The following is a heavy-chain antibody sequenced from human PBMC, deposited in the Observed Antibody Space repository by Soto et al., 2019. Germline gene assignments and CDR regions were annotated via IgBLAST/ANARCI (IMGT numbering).Heavy chain of an antibody. Sequence: KPSETLSLTCTVSGGSISSGDYYWSWIRQPPGKGLEWIGYIYYSGSTYYNPSLKSRVTISVDTSKNQFSLKLSSVTAADTAVYYCAREGGGHNWFDPWGQGTLVTVSS. V-gene: IGHV4-30-4*01. CDR3: AREGGGHNWFDP. CDR2: IYYSGST. J-gene: IGHJ5*02. CDR1: GGSISSGDYY.